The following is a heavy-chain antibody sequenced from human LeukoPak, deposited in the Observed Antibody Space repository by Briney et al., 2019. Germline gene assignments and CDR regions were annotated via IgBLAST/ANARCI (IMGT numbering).Heavy chain of an antibody. Sequence: LSLSCGPAGGSISIGSCCWSWIRQPAGKGLEWIGRIYTSGSTNYNPSLKSRVTISVDTSKNQFSLKLSSVTAADTAVYYCARSFKAGAFDIWGQGTMVTVSS. CDR2: IYTSGST. J-gene: IGHJ3*02. V-gene: IGHV4-61*02. CDR3: ARSFKAGAFDI. D-gene: IGHD3-10*01. CDR1: GGSISIGSCC.